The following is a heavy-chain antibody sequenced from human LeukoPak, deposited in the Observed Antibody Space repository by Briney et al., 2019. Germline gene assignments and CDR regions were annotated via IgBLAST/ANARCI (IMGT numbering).Heavy chain of an antibody. D-gene: IGHD2-8*01. CDR1: GFSFRTYE. J-gene: IGHJ4*02. V-gene: IGHV3-48*03. CDR3: ARDTVNGPFVISLDY. Sequence: GGSLRLSCAASGFSFRTYEMNWVRQAPGKGLEWVSHISSGGNTEYYVDSVRGRFSISRDNAKNLLFLQMNSLRAEDTAVYYCARDTVNGPFVISLDYWGQGALVTVSS. CDR2: ISSGGNTE.